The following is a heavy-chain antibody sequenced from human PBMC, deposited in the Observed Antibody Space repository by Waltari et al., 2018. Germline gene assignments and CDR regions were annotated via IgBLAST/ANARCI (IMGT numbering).Heavy chain of an antibody. V-gene: IGHV1-24*01. D-gene: IGHD6-6*01. CDR1: GYTLTELS. J-gene: IGHJ4*02. Sequence: QVQMVQSGAEVKKPGASVKVSCKVSGYTLTELSMHWVRQAPGKGLEWMGGFDPEDGETIYAQKFQGRVTMTEDTSTDTAYMELSSLRSEDTAVYYCATWGGGIYSSSPDFDYWGQGTLVTVSS. CDR3: ATWGGGIYSSSPDFDY. CDR2: FDPEDGET.